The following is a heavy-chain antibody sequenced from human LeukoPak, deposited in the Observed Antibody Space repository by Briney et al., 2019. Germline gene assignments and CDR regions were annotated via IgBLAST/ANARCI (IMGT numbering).Heavy chain of an antibody. Sequence: GGSLRLSCVASGFTFSSYGMHWVRQTPGKELEWVAFIRYDGSYKYYADSAKGRFTISRDSSKNTLYLQMNSLRTEDTAVYYCARGAGYCTSTSCHLWSDYWGQRTLVTVSS. J-gene: IGHJ4*02. D-gene: IGHD2-2*01. CDR1: GFTFSSYG. V-gene: IGHV3-30*02. CDR3: ARGAGYCTSTSCHLWSDY. CDR2: IRYDGSYK.